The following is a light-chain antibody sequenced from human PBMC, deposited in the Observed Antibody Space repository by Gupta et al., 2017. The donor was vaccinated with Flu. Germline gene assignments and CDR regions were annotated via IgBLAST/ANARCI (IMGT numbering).Light chain of an antibody. CDR2: KAS. CDR3: QQYNSYSGT. CDR1: QSISSW. V-gene: IGKV1-5*03. Sequence: DIQMTQSPSPLSASLGDRVTITCRASQSISSWLAWYQQKPGKAPKLLIYKASSLESGVPSRFSGSGSGTEFTLTISSLQPDDFATYYCQQYNSYSGTFGQGTKLEIK. J-gene: IGKJ2*01.